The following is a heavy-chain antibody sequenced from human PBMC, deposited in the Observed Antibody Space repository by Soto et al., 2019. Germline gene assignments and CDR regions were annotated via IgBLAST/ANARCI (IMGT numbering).Heavy chain of an antibody. J-gene: IGHJ6*02. V-gene: IGHV3-48*02. D-gene: IGHD5-12*01. CDR1: GFTFSGYS. CDR2: TSTSRSPT. Sequence: GGSLRPSCAASGFTFSGYSMTWVRQTPGKGLEWISYTSTSRSPTYHADSVKGRFTITRDNAKNSLYLQMDSLRDEDTAVYYCARGVGSDGYKYHYYYGMDVWGQGTTVTVSS. CDR3: ARGVGSDGYKYHYYYGMDV.